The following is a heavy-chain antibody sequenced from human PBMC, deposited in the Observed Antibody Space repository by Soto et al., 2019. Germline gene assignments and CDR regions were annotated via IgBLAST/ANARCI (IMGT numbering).Heavy chain of an antibody. Sequence: QVQLVESGGGVVQPGRSLRLSCAASGFTFSSYGMHWVRQAPGKGLEWVAVIWYDGSNKYYADSVKGRFTISRDNSKNTLYLQMNSLRAEDTAVYYCARDQVDSSGWTPSLGYWGQGTLVTVSS. D-gene: IGHD6-19*01. CDR3: ARDQVDSSGWTPSLGY. CDR2: IWYDGSNK. CDR1: GFTFSSYG. J-gene: IGHJ4*02. V-gene: IGHV3-33*01.